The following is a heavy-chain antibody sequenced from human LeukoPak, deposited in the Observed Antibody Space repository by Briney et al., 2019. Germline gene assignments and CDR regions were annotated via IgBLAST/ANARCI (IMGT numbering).Heavy chain of an antibody. D-gene: IGHD4-17*01. CDR1: GGPISSFY. J-gene: IGHJ4*02. Sequence: SETLSLTCTVSGGPISSFYWSWIRQSAGKGLEWIGRIHTSGSPNYNPSLQSRLTMSLDTSKNQFSLKLTSVTAADTAVYYCARDHRSGMTTVSTGFDYWGQGTLVTVSS. CDR3: ARDHRSGMTTVSTGFDY. V-gene: IGHV4-4*07. CDR2: IHTSGSP.